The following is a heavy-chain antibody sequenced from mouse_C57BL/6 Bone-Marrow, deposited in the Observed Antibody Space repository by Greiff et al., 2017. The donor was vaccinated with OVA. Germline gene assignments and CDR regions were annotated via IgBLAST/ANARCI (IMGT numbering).Heavy chain of an antibody. D-gene: IGHD1-1*01. CDR1: GYTFTDYY. Sequence: EVQGVESGPVLVKPGASVKMSCKASGYTFTDYYMNWVKQSHGKSLEWIGVINPYNGGTSYNQKFKGKATLTVDKSSSTAYMELNSLTSEDSAVYYCASHYYGSSDWYFDVWGTGTTVTVSS. J-gene: IGHJ1*03. V-gene: IGHV1-19*01. CDR3: ASHYYGSSDWYFDV. CDR2: INPYNGGT.